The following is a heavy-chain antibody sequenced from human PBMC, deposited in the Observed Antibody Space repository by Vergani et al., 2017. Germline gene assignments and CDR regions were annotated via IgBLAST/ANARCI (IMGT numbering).Heavy chain of an antibody. CDR2: ISSSSSYI. D-gene: IGHD2-2*01. Sequence: EVQLVEPGGGLVKPGGSRRLPCAALGSTFSSYSMNGVGQAPGKGREWGSSISSSSSYIYYADSVKGRFTISRDNAKNSLYLQMNSLRAADTAVYYCAGGHSGCSSTICYEGGYGYWGQGTLVTVSS. V-gene: IGHV3-21*01. J-gene: IGHJ4*02. CDR1: GSTFSSYS. CDR3: AGGHSGCSSTICYEGGYGY.